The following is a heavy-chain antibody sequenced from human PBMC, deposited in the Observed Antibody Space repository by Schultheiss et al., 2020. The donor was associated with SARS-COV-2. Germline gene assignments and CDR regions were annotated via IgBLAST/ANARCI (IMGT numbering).Heavy chain of an antibody. CDR2: IYYSGST. CDR3: ARDYCSSTSCYYYYGMDV. D-gene: IGHD2-2*01. Sequence: SETLSLTCTVSGGSISSGGYYWSWIRQHPGKGLEWIGYIYYSGSTYYNPSLKSRVTISVDTSKNQFSLKLSSVTAADTAVYYCARDYCSSTSCYYYYGMDVLGQGTTVTVSS. CDR1: GGSISSGGYY. J-gene: IGHJ6*02. V-gene: IGHV4-31*03.